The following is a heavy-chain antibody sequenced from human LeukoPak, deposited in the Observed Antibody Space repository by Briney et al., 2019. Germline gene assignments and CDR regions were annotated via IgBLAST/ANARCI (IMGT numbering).Heavy chain of an antibody. Sequence: SETLSLTCTVSGGSISSYYWSWIRQPPGKGLEWIGYIYYSGGTNYNPSLKSRVTISVDTSKNQFSLKLSSVTAADTAVYYCARDLVTMVRGAKLNYMDVWGKGTTVTISS. CDR3: ARDLVTMVRGAKLNYMDV. D-gene: IGHD3-10*01. CDR2: IYYSGGT. V-gene: IGHV4-59*01. J-gene: IGHJ6*03. CDR1: GGSISSYY.